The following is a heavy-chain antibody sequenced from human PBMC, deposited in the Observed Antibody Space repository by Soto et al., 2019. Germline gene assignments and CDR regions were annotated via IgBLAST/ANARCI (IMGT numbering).Heavy chain of an antibody. V-gene: IGHV3-21*01. CDR3: ARGPTFGYIVVVPAATWFGP. J-gene: IGHJ5*02. CDR1: GFTFSSYS. D-gene: IGHD2-2*01. CDR2: ISSSSSYI. Sequence: GGSLRLSCAASGFTFSSYSMNWVRQAPGKGLEWVSSISSSSSYIYYADSVKGRFTISRDNAKNSLYLQMNSLRAEDTAVYYCARGPTFGYIVVVPAATWFGPWGQGTLVTVSS.